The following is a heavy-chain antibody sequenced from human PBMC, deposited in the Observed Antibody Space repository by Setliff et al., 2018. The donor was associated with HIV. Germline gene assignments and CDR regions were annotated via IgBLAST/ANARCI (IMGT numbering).Heavy chain of an antibody. J-gene: IGHJ6*02. D-gene: IGHD6-19*01. CDR2: IGGYNANT. V-gene: IGHV1-18*01. CDR3: ARGEGYSSGWFKYYYKALDV. Sequence: ASVKVSCKASGYTFTTYDISWVRQAPGQGLEWLGWIGGYNANTYYAQKLQGRVTMTTDTSTSTAYMELRSLRSDDTAVYYCARGEGYSSGWFKYYYKALDVWGQGTTVTVSS. CDR1: GYTFTTYD.